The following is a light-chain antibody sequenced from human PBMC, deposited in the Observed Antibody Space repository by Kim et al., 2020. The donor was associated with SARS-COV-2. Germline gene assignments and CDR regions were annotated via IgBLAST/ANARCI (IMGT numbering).Light chain of an antibody. CDR2: YDS. CDR3: QVWENTLRT. Sequence: VAPGKPARITCGGNNIGRKIINWYQHKPGQAPVLVIYYDSDRPPGVSERFSASNSGNTATLAISSVEPGDEADYYCQVWENTLRTFGGGTQLTVL. J-gene: IGLJ2*01. V-gene: IGLV3-21*01. CDR1: NIGRKI.